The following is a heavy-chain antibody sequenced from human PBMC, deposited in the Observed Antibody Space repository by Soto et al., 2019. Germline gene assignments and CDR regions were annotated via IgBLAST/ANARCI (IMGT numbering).Heavy chain of an antibody. CDR3: AKVDTAMGTRAYYFGTDV. J-gene: IGHJ6*02. D-gene: IGHD5-18*01. CDR2: LSGSGGSP. CDR1: AFSFCRYE. Sequence: FLPLSRAASAFSFCRYELSWVRQAPGKGVECVSALSGSGGSPYYADSVKRRFTIYRDNSQNPLYLQRNSLRAEDTAVYYCAKVDTAMGTRAYYFGTDVWGHQTQDTV. V-gene: IGHV3-23*01.